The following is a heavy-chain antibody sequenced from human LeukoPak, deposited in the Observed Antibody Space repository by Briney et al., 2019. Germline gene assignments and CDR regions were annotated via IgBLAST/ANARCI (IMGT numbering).Heavy chain of an antibody. CDR2: INPNSGGT. CDR1: GYTFTGYY. V-gene: IGHV1-2*02. J-gene: IGHJ5*02. Sequence: ASVKVSCKASGYTFTGYYMHWVRQAPGQGLEWMGWINPNSGGTNYAQKFQGRVTMTRDTSISTAYMELSRLRSDDTAVYYCARDLRSSGNWFAPWGQGTLVTVSS. D-gene: IGHD6-25*01. CDR3: ARDLRSSGNWFAP.